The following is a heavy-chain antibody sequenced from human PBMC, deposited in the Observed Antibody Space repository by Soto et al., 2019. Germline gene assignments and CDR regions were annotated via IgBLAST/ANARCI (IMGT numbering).Heavy chain of an antibody. Sequence: GASVKVSCKASGYTFTSYGISWVRQAPGQGLEWMGWISAYNGNTNYAQKLQGRVTMTTDTSTSTAYMELRSLRSDDTAVYYCARDRSVAGTLPPFYWGQGTLVTVSS. CDR2: ISAYNGNT. CDR1: GYTFTSYG. J-gene: IGHJ4*02. V-gene: IGHV1-18*04. CDR3: ARDRSVAGTLPPFY. D-gene: IGHD6-13*01.